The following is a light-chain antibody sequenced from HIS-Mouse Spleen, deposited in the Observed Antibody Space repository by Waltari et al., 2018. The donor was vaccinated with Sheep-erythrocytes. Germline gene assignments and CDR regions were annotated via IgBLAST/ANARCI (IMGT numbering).Light chain of an antibody. CDR2: EGS. CDR1: SSDAGSYTL. V-gene: IGLV2-23*01. J-gene: IGLJ3*02. CDR3: CSYAGSSTPWV. Sequence: QSALTQPASVSGSPGQSITISCTGPSSDAGSYTLVPWYQQHPGKAPKLMIYEGSKRPSGVSNRFSGSKSGNTASLTISGLQAEDEADYYCCSYAGSSTPWVFGGGTKLTVL.